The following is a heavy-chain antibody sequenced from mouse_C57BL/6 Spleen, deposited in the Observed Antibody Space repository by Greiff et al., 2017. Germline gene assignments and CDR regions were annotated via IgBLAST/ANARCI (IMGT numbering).Heavy chain of an antibody. V-gene: IGHV1-64*01. Sequence: VQLQQPGAKLVKPGASVKLSCKASGYTFTSYWMHWVKQRPGQGLEWIGMIHPNSGSTNYNEKFKSKATLTVDKSSSTAYMQLSSLTSEDSAVYYCARYPIYYDYPYAMDYWGQGTSVTVSS. D-gene: IGHD2-4*01. J-gene: IGHJ4*01. CDR3: ARYPIYYDYPYAMDY. CDR2: IHPNSGST. CDR1: GYTFTSYW.